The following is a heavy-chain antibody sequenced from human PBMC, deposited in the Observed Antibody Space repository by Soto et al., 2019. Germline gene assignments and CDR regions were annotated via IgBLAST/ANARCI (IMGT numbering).Heavy chain of an antibody. CDR2: SYSGGST. CDR3: ARARDGYNFLYEPT. J-gene: IGHJ4*02. Sequence: EVQLVESGGGLIQPGGSLRLSCVASGFTVSSNYMSWVRQAPGKGLEWVSVSYSGGSTDYADSVRGRFTISRDNSKNTLYLQMNSLRAEDMAVYYCARARDGYNFLYEPTWGQGTLVTVSS. CDR1: GFTVSSNY. V-gene: IGHV3-53*01. D-gene: IGHD5-12*01.